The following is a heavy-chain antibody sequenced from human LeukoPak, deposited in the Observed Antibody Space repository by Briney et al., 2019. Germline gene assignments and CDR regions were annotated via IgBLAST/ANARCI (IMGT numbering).Heavy chain of an antibody. J-gene: IGHJ4*02. CDR2: VNHSGST. V-gene: IGHV4-34*01. D-gene: IGHD5-12*01. Sequence: SETLSLTCAVYGESFSGYYWTWVRQPPGKGLEWIGEVNHSGSTNYNPSLKSRVSISADTSKNQFSLKLSSVTAADTAVYYCARARGEVAIDYWGQGTLVTVSS. CDR1: GESFSGYY. CDR3: ARARGEVAIDY.